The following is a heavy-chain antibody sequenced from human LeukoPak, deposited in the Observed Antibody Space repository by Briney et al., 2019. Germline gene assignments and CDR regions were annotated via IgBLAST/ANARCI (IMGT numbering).Heavy chain of an antibody. CDR1: GFIFSTYE. Sequence: GGSLRLSCGASGFIFSTYEMNWVRQAPGKGLEWVSYISYSGRTIYYADSVKGRFTISRDNAKNSLYLQMNSLRVEDTAVYYCARDGRWINYYDGSAPLWGQGTLVTVSS. CDR3: ARDGRWINYYDGSAPL. CDR2: ISYSGRTI. V-gene: IGHV3-48*03. D-gene: IGHD3-22*01. J-gene: IGHJ4*02.